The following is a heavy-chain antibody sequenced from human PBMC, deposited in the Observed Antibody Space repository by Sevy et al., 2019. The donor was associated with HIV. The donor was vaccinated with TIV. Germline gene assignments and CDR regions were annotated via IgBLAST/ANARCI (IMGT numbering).Heavy chain of an antibody. CDR2: IKTDGSDT. D-gene: IGHD1-26*01. V-gene: IGHV3-74*01. CDR1: GFTFSSYW. Sequence: GGSLRLSCAASGFTFSSYWMHWVRQAPGKGLVWVSRIKTDGSDTSYADSVKGRFTISRDNTKNTLYLQMNSLRAEDTAVYYCARRPTDQSGSYWFDPWGRGTLVTVSS. CDR3: ARRPTDQSGSYWFDP. J-gene: IGHJ5*02.